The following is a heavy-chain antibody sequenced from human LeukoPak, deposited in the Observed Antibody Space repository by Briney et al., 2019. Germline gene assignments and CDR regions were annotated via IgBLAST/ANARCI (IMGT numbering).Heavy chain of an antibody. D-gene: IGHD4-17*01. CDR2: ISSSSSTI. CDR3: ARDTGDYNAFDI. Sequence: GGSLRLSCAASGFTFSSYSMNWVRQAPGKGLEWVSYISSSSSTIYYADSVKGRFTISRDNAKNSLYLQMNSPRAEDTAVYYCARDTGDYNAFDIWGQGTMVTVSS. V-gene: IGHV3-48*01. CDR1: GFTFSSYS. J-gene: IGHJ3*02.